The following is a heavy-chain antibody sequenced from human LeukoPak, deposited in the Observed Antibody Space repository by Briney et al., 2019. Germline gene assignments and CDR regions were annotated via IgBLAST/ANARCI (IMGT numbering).Heavy chain of an antibody. V-gene: IGHV3-23*01. D-gene: IGHD3-22*01. CDR3: AKDSLYYDSSGYYPSMDV. J-gene: IGHJ6*02. CDR2: ISGGGGST. Sequence: GGSLRLSCAASGFTFSSYAMSWVRQAPGNGLEWVSAISGGGGSTYYADSVKGRFTISRDNSKNTLYLQMNSLRAEDTAVYYCAKDSLYYDSSGYYPSMDVWGQGTTVTVSS. CDR1: GFTFSSYA.